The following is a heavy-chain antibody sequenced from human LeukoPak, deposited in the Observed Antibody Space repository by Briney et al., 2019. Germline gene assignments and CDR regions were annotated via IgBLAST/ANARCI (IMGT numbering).Heavy chain of an antibody. D-gene: IGHD3-10*01. Sequence: PGGSLRLSCAASGFTFDDYGMSWVRQAPGKGLEWVSGINWNGGSTGYADSVKGRFTISRDNAKNFLYLQMNSLRAEDTALYYCARIGATMVRGVKVDWFDPWGQGTLVTVSS. CDR1: GFTFDDYG. J-gene: IGHJ5*02. CDR3: ARIGATMVRGVKVDWFDP. V-gene: IGHV3-20*04. CDR2: INWNGGST.